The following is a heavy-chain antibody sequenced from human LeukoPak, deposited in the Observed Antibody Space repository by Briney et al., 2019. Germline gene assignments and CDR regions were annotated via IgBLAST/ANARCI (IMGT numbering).Heavy chain of an antibody. V-gene: IGHV1-18*01. Sequence: GASVKVSCKASGYTYTSYGISWVRQAPGQGLEWMGWISAYNGNTNYAQKLQGRVSMTTDTSTSTAYMELRSLRSDDTAVYYCARDTPYGSGSYFDYWGQGTLVTVSS. CDR2: ISAYNGNT. J-gene: IGHJ4*02. CDR3: ARDTPYGSGSYFDY. D-gene: IGHD3-10*01. CDR1: GYTYTSYG.